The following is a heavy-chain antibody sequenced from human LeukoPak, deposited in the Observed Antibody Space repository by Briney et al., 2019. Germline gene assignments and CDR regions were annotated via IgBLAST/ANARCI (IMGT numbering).Heavy chain of an antibody. CDR3: ARSQSSSLIDY. CDR2: IWYDGSTK. V-gene: IGHV3-33*01. CDR1: GFPFSSYG. D-gene: IGHD6-13*01. Sequence: GGSLRLSCAASGFPFSSYGIHWVRPALGKGLEWVAVIWYDGSTKYYADSVKGRFTISRDNSKNTLYLQMNSLRAEDTAVYFCARSQSSSLIDYWGLGTLVTVSS. J-gene: IGHJ4*02.